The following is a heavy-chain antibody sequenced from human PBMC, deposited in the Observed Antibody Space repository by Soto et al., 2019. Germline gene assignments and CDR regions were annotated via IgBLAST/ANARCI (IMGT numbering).Heavy chain of an antibody. J-gene: IGHJ6*02. D-gene: IGHD6-6*01. V-gene: IGHV3-30-3*01. CDR2: ISYDGSST. Sequence: QVHLEESGGGVVQPGRSLRLSCAASGFTFRDYAFHWVRQAPGKGLEWVTLISYDGSSTLFADSVKGRFTLSRDNSQKTLYLQMNRLRAEDTAVYYCARQGMAARKYFHRYLDVWGQGTTVIVSS. CDR3: ARQGMAARKYFHRYLDV. CDR1: GFTFRDYA.